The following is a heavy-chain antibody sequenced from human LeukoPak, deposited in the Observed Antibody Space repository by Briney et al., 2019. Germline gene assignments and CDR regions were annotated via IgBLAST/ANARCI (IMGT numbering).Heavy chain of an antibody. Sequence: SETLSLTCTVSGDSISSSYWSWIRQPPGKGLEGIGYMFYTGTTNYNPSLKSRVTISVDKSKNQFSLKLTSVTAADTAVYYCARGSGYDGRNFDYWGQGTLVTVSS. CDR2: MFYTGTT. CDR3: ARGSGYDGRNFDY. CDR1: GDSISSSY. J-gene: IGHJ4*02. D-gene: IGHD5-12*01. V-gene: IGHV4-59*12.